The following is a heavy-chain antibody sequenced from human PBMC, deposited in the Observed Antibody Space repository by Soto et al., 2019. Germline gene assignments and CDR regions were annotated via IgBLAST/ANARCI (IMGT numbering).Heavy chain of an antibody. V-gene: IGHV4-39*01. Sequence: SETLSVTCRVSDGSVSSSIYYWGWVRQPPGKGLEWIGSVYYSGSTYYNPSLESRVTISVDKSKNQFSLKLMSLSAADTAVYYCGRLEGLATISYYFDYWGQGALVTVSS. D-gene: IGHD3-9*01. CDR1: DGSVSSSIYY. CDR3: GRLEGLATISYYFDY. J-gene: IGHJ4*02. CDR2: VYYSGST.